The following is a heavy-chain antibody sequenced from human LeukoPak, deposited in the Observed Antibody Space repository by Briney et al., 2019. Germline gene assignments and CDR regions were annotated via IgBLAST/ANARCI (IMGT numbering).Heavy chain of an antibody. V-gene: IGHV3-7*04. CDR1: RXTFSNYW. D-gene: IGHD2-2*01. CDR2: IKQDGGEK. CDR3: ARDRCSSTSCFIDY. J-gene: IGHJ4*02. Sequence: PGGSLRLSCAVSRXTFSNYWVSWVRQAPGKGLEWVANIKQDGGEKYYVDSVKGRFTISRDNAKNSLYLQMNSLRAEDRAVYYCARDRCSSTSCFIDYWGQGTLVTVSS.